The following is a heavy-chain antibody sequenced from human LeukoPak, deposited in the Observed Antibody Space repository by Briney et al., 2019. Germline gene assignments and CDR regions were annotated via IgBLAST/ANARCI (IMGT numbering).Heavy chain of an antibody. D-gene: IGHD3-3*01. Sequence: QPGGSLRLSCAASGFTLPGDTMTWLRQAPGKGLEWVSIIGGRDDRTYYADFAKGRFTISRDNSKNILYLQMNNLRAEDTAVYYCAKDPNPLYDLWSGYKWGQGTLVTVSS. J-gene: IGHJ4*02. CDR3: AKDPNPLYDLWSGYK. V-gene: IGHV3-23*01. CDR1: GFTLPGDT. CDR2: IGGRDDRT.